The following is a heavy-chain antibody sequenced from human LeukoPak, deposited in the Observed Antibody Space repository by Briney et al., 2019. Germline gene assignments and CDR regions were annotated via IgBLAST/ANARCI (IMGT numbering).Heavy chain of an antibody. CDR1: GFTFSSYG. V-gene: IGHV3-33*06. CDR2: IWYDGSNK. D-gene: IGHD6-13*01. J-gene: IGHJ4*02. CDR3: AKGRVAAAGRFDY. Sequence: GGSLRLSCAASGFTFSSYGMHWVRQAPGKGLEWVAVIWYDGSNKYYADSVKGRFTISRDNSKNTLYLQMNSLRAEDTAVYYCAKGRVAAAGRFDYWGQGTLVTVSS.